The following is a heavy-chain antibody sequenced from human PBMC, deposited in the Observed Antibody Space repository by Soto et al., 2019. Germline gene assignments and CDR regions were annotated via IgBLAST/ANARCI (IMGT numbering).Heavy chain of an antibody. CDR2: INPSGGST. D-gene: IGHD2-2*01. CDR1: GYTFTSYY. Sequence: ASVKVSCKASGYTFTSYYMHWVRQAPGQGLEWMGIINPSGGSTSYAQKFQGRVTMTRDTSTSTVYMELSSLRYEDTAVYYCARERDIVVGHYGMDVWGQGTTVTVAS. J-gene: IGHJ6*02. CDR3: ARERDIVVGHYGMDV. V-gene: IGHV1-46*01.